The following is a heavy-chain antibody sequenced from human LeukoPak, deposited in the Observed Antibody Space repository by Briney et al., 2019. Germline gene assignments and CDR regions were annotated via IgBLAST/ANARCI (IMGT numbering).Heavy chain of an antibody. J-gene: IGHJ4*02. CDR2: INPNSGGT. CDR1: GYTFTGYY. CDR3: ARVRRGYSYGPFGY. D-gene: IGHD5-18*01. Sequence: ASVKVSCKASGYTFTGYYIHWVRQAPGQGLEWMGWINPNSGGTNYAQKFQGRVTMTRDASISTAYMELSRLRSDDTAVYYCARVRRGYSYGPFGYWGQGTLVTVSS. V-gene: IGHV1-2*02.